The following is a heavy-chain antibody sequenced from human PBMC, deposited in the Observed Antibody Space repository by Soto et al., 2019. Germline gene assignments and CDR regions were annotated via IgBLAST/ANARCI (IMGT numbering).Heavy chain of an antibody. V-gene: IGHV3-30*14. CDR1: AFSFNKYA. D-gene: IGHD3-3*01. Sequence: GGSLRLSCADSAFSFNKYALHWIRQAPGEGLEWVAVLSPNGENQYYSDSVRGRFTITRDTSASTAYIELSSLRSEDTAVYYCAREHDFWIGYSFDYWGQGTLVTVSS. CDR3: AREHDFWIGYSFDY. J-gene: IGHJ4*02. CDR2: LSPNGENQ.